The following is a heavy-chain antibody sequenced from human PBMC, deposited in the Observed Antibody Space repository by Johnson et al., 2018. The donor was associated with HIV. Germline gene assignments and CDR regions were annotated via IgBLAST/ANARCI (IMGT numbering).Heavy chain of an antibody. CDR3: AKGRGSYGGAFDI. Sequence: QVQLVESGGGVVQPGRSLRLSCAASGFTFSSYGMHWVRQAPGKGLEWVAVISYEGTNQYYAESVKGRFTISRDNSKNTLYLQMNSLRAEDTALYYCAKGRGSYGGAFDIWGQGTMVTVSS. V-gene: IGHV3-30*18. CDR1: GFTFSSYG. D-gene: IGHD4-23*01. CDR2: ISYEGTNQ. J-gene: IGHJ3*02.